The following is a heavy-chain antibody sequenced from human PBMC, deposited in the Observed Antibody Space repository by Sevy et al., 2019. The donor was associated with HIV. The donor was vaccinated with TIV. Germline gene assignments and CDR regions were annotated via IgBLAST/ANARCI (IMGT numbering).Heavy chain of an antibody. CDR1: GFNFSNVW. Sequence: GGSLRLSCAASGFNFSNVWMSWIRQAPGKGLEGVGHVKIKTEGGTTDYAAPVRGTFAISRDDSKNTLYLDMTSLKTEDTAVYYCATGGSLFQHWGQGTLVTASS. J-gene: IGHJ1*01. CDR2: VKIKTEGGTT. D-gene: IGHD3-16*01. V-gene: IGHV3-15*01. CDR3: ATGGSLFQH.